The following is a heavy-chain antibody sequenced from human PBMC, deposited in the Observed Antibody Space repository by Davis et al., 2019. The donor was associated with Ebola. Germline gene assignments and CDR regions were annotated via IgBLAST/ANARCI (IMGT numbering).Heavy chain of an antibody. Sequence: PGGSLRLSCAASGFTFADYAMHWVRQAPGKGLEWVSGISWNSGSIGYADSVKGRFTISRDNAKNSLYLQMNSLRAEDTALYYCAKAKKRIFGVVPNWFDPWGQGTLVTVSS. CDR2: ISWNSGSI. J-gene: IGHJ5*02. V-gene: IGHV3-9*01. CDR1: GFTFADYA. D-gene: IGHD3-3*01. CDR3: AKAKKRIFGVVPNWFDP.